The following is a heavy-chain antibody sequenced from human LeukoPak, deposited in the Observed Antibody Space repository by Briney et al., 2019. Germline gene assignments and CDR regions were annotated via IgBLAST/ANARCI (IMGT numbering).Heavy chain of an antibody. J-gene: IGHJ4*02. Sequence: RSETLSLTCGVSGGSISNTNWWTWFRQPPGKGLEWIGEVNLQGSTNCNPSLKSRVAISVDKSDNHISLKLTSVTAADTAVYYCAREGGPYRPLDYSGQGTLVTVAS. V-gene: IGHV4-4*02. CDR3: AREGGPYRPLDY. CDR2: VNLQGST. CDR1: GGSISNTNW.